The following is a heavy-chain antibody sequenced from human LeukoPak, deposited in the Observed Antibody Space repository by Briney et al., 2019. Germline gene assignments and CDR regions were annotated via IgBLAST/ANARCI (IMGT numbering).Heavy chain of an antibody. CDR2: VDHSGST. D-gene: IGHD2-2*01. J-gene: IGHJ5*02. V-gene: IGHV4-4*02. Sequence: PSETLPLTCAVSGGSISSTNWWSWVRQPPGKGLEWIGEVDHSGSTKYNPALKRRVTISVAKSKNQFSLRLSSVTAADTAVYYCARVHKYCSSISGYRFDPWGQGTPASVSS. CDR1: GGSISSTNW. CDR3: ARVHKYCSSISGYRFDP.